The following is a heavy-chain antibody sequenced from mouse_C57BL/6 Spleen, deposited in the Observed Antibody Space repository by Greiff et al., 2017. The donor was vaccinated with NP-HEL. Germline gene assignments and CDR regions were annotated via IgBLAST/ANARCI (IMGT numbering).Heavy chain of an antibody. D-gene: IGHD2-2*01. CDR2: INPNNGGT. Sequence: DVQLQESGPELVKPGASVKMSCKASGYTFTDYNMHWVKQSHGKSLEWIGYINPNNGGTSYNQKFKGKATLTVNKSSSTAYMELRSLTSEDSAVYYCAIGYDVYYAMDYWGQGTSVTVSS. J-gene: IGHJ4*01. CDR1: GYTFTDYN. V-gene: IGHV1-22*01. CDR3: AIGYDVYYAMDY.